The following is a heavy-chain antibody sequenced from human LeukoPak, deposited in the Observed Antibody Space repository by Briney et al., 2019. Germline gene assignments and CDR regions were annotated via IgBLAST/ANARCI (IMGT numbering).Heavy chain of an antibody. V-gene: IGHV1-69*05. Sequence: SVKVSCKASGGTFSSYAISWVRQAPGQGLEWMGGIIPIFGTANYAQKFQGRVTITTDESTSTAYMELSSLRSEDTAVYYCASGSRVLRFFEWLSVDYWGQGTLVTVSS. CDR1: GGTFSSYA. CDR2: IIPIFGTA. D-gene: IGHD3-3*01. CDR3: ASGSRVLRFFEWLSVDY. J-gene: IGHJ4*02.